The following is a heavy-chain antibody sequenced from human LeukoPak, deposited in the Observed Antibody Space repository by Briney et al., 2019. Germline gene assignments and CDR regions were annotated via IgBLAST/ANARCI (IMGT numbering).Heavy chain of an antibody. V-gene: IGHV3-20*04. J-gene: IGHJ4*02. CDR2: INWNGGST. CDR3: ARDLGQFLEWLSKPSYFDH. D-gene: IGHD3-3*01. CDR1: GFTFDDYG. Sequence: GGSLRLSCAASGFTFDDYGMSWVRHAPGKGLEWVSGINWNGGSTGYADSVKGRFTISRDNAKNSLYLQMNSLRAEDTALYYCARDLGQFLEWLSKPSYFDHWGQGTLVTVSS.